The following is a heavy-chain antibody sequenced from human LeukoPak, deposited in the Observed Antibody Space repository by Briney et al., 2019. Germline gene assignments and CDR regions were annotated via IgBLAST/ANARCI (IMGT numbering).Heavy chain of an antibody. CDR3: ARHGYSSGWYEGYFDY. Sequence: AWVRQMPGKGLEWMGIIYPGDSDTRYSPSFQGQVTISADKSISTAYVQWSSLRASDTAMYYCARHGYSSGWYEGYFDYWGQGTLVTVSS. J-gene: IGHJ4*02. D-gene: IGHD6-19*01. V-gene: IGHV5-51*01. CDR2: IYPGDSDT.